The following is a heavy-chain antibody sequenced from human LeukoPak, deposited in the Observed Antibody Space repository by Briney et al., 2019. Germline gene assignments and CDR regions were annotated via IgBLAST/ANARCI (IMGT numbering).Heavy chain of an antibody. CDR2: IWYDGTSK. D-gene: IGHD6-13*01. Sequence: GGSLRLSCAASGFSLSAYGVHWVRQAPGKGLEWVAVIWYDGTSKDYADSVKGRFTFPRDNSKNTLYLQMNSLTVEDTAVYYCARSQSSSLIDYWGQGTLVTVSS. V-gene: IGHV3-33*01. CDR3: ARSQSSSLIDY. CDR1: GFSLSAYG. J-gene: IGHJ4*02.